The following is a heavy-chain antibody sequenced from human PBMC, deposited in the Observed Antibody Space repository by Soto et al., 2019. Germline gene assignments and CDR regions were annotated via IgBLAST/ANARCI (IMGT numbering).Heavy chain of an antibody. J-gene: IGHJ5*02. CDR3: VADPNWFDR. Sequence: GGSLRLSCAASGFTFNIFAMTWVRQAPGKGLEWVSTIYDNGDISQYADSVKGRFTTTRDNSKNMIFLQMTSLRVADTALYYCVADPNWFDRWRQGTMVTVSS. V-gene: IGHV3-23*01. CDR1: GFTFNIFA. CDR2: IYDNGDIS.